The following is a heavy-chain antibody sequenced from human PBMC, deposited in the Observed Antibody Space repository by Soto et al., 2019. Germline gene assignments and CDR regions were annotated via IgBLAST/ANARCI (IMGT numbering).Heavy chain of an antibody. D-gene: IGHD4-17*01. CDR3: ARDRVTTVTDYYYGMDV. V-gene: IGHV3-30-3*01. CDR2: ISYDGSNK. CDR1: GFTFSSYA. Sequence: PGGSLRLSCAASGFTFSSYAMHWVRQAPGKGLEWVAAISYDGSNKYYADSVKGRFTISRDNSKNTLYLQMNSLRAEDTDVYYCARDRVTTVTDYYYGMDVWGQGTTVTVSS. J-gene: IGHJ6*02.